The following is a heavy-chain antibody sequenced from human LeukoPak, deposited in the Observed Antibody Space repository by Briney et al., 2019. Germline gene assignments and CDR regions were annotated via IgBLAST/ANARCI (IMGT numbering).Heavy chain of an antibody. CDR2: TSSDLNVK. CDR3: AREGYYGSGSPPSLYFDY. V-gene: IGHV3-30*03. D-gene: IGHD3-10*01. CDR1: GFTFSSYW. Sequence: PGRSLRLSCAASGFTFSSYWMSWVRQDPGKGLEWVAVTSSDLNVKSYADSVKGRFTISRDNSRSTLYLQMNSLRPEDTAIYYCAREGYYGSGSPPSLYFDYWGQGTLVTVSS. J-gene: IGHJ4*02.